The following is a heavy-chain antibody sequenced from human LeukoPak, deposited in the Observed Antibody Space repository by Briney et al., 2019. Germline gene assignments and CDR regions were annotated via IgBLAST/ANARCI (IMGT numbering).Heavy chain of an antibody. V-gene: IGHV3-30*02. CDR3: ARESNSCYHSGGPKY. D-gene: IGHD5-12*01. J-gene: IGHJ4*02. CDR1: GFALSSYG. CDR2: VRFDGSNQ. Sequence: GGSLRLSCAASGFALSSYGMHWVRQATGKGLEWLAFVRFDGSNQYYVDSVKGRFTITRDTSKNTLFLQMKSLRVEDTAVYSCARESNSCYHSGGPKYWGLVTLVTVST.